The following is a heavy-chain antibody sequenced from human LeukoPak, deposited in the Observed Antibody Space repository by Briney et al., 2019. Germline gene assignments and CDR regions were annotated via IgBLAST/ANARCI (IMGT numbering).Heavy chain of an antibody. D-gene: IGHD2/OR15-2a*01. CDR1: GGSISSNSYY. CDR3: ARDRRNKLDAFDI. J-gene: IGHJ3*02. V-gene: IGHV4-39*07. Sequence: SETLSLTCTVSGGSISSNSYYWGWIRQPPGKGLEWIGSIYYSGSTYYNPSLKSRVTISVDTSKNQFSLKLSSVTAADTAVYYCARDRRNKLDAFDIWGQGTMVTVSS. CDR2: IYYSGST.